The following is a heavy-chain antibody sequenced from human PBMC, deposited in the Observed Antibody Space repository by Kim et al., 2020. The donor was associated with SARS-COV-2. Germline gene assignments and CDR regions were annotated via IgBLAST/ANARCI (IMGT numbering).Heavy chain of an antibody. CDR2: IYYSGST. Sequence: SETLSLTCTVSGGSISSYYWSWIRQPPGKGLEWIGYIYYSGSTNYNPSLKSRVTISVDTSKNQFSLKLSSVTAADTAVYYCARDNGSGSYSWDYYYYGMDVWGQGTTVTVSS. D-gene: IGHD3-10*01. CDR3: ARDNGSGSYSWDYYYYGMDV. J-gene: IGHJ6*02. CDR1: GGSISSYY. V-gene: IGHV4-59*01.